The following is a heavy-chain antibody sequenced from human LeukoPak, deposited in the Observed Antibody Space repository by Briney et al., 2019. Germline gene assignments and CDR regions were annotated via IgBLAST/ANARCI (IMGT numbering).Heavy chain of an antibody. Sequence: GGSLRLSCAASGFIFSDYTMNWVRQSPGKGLEWLSYISATSSTIYNADSVEGRFIISRDNAKNSLYLQMDNLKPEDTAVYFCAKYSGTYYGMDYFDSWGQGTLVTVS. J-gene: IGHJ4*02. CDR3: AKYSGTYYGMDYFDS. D-gene: IGHD1-26*01. V-gene: IGHV3-48*01. CDR2: ISATSSTI. CDR1: GFIFSDYT.